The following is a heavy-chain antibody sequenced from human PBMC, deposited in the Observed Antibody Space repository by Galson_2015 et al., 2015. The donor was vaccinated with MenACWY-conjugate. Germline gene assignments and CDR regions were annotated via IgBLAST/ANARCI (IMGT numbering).Heavy chain of an antibody. CDR3: ARLPTWGSSFGYFDY. D-gene: IGHD7-27*01. CDR2: IRDTGSL. Sequence: SESLSLICTVSGASISSRHWSWFRQPPGKGLEWIAYIRDTGSLKDNPSLKSRVTMSADKSTNQFSLRLISVTAADTAVYYCARLPTWGSSFGYFDYWGQGSLVAVSS. V-gene: IGHV4-59*08. CDR1: GASISSRH. J-gene: IGHJ4*02.